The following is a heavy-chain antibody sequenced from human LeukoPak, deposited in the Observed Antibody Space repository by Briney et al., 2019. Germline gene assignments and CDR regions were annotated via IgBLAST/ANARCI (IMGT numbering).Heavy chain of an antibody. J-gene: IGHJ6*02. Sequence: GGSLRPSCAASGFTFTGYAMNWVRQAPGKGLEWVSVISAGGDETFYADSVKGRFTISRDNSRNTLYLQMNSLRAEDTALYYCAKGGTRFAYSSMDVWAQGTTVTVSS. CDR2: ISAGGDET. CDR3: AKGGTRFAYSSMDV. CDR1: GFTFTGYA. D-gene: IGHD2-2*01. V-gene: IGHV3-23*01.